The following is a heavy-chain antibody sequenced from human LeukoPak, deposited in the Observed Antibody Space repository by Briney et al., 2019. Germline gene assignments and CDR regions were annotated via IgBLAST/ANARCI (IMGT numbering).Heavy chain of an antibody. D-gene: IGHD5-18*01. CDR1: GGTFSSYA. CDR3: ARVSCGYNCHYAMDV. V-gene: IGHV1-69*05. J-gene: IGHJ6*02. Sequence: SVKVSCKASGGTFSSYAISWVRQAPGQGLEWMGGIIPIFGTANYAQKFQGRVTITTDESTSTAYMELRSLRSDDTALYYCARVSCGYNCHYAMDVWGQGTTVTVSS. CDR2: IIPIFGTA.